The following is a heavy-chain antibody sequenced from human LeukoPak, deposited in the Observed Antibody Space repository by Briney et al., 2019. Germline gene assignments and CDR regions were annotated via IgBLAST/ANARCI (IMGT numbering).Heavy chain of an antibody. CDR3: AKGRTPDY. J-gene: IGHJ4*02. V-gene: IGHV3-23*01. D-gene: IGHD2-15*01. CDR1: GFTFSDAW. Sequence: GGSLRLSCAASGFTFSDAWMSWVRQAPGKGLEWVSALSGSGGSTFYADSVKGRFTISRDNSNNTLFLQMNSLRAEDTAVYYCAKGRTPDYWGQGTLVTVSS. CDR2: LSGSGGST.